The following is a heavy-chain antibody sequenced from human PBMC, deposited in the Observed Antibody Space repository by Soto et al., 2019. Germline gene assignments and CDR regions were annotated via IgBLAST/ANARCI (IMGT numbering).Heavy chain of an antibody. CDR1: GGSISVYY. D-gene: IGHD1-1*01. J-gene: IGHJ4*02. Sequence: PSETLSLTCTVSGGSISVYYWSWIRQPPGKGLGWIWYAYYTGTTNYSPSLESRVPMSVDTSKNQFSLNLSPVTAADTAVYYCARASGTSQFDYWGRGTLVTVSS. CDR2: AYYTGTT. V-gene: IGHV4-59*01. CDR3: ARASGTSQFDY.